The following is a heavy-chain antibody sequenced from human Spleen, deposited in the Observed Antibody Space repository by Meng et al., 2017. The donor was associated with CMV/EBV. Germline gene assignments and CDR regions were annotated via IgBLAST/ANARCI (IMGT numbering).Heavy chain of an antibody. Sequence: LTCAVYCGSFSGYYWSWIRQPPGKGLEWIGEISQRGSTNYSPSFKSRLTLSVHTSERQFSLRLTSVTAADTAVYYCARQGRVYFDFWGQGALVTVSS. V-gene: IGHV4-34*01. CDR1: CGSFSGYY. J-gene: IGHJ4*02. CDR2: ISQRGST. D-gene: IGHD3-10*01. CDR3: ARQGRVYFDF.